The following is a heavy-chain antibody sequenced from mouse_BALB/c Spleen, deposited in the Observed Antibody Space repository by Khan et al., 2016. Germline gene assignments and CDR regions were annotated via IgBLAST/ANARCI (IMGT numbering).Heavy chain of an antibody. D-gene: IGHD1-1*01. CDR1: GYTFTNYG. CDR3: ARGGAIVDAFAY. CDR2: IHTYTGEP. Sequence: QIQLVQSGPELKKPGETVKISCKASGYTFTNYGMNWVKQAPGKGLKWMGWIHTYTGEPTYADDFKGRFAFSLETSASTAYLQINNLKDEDTATFFCARGGAIVDAFAYWGQGTLVTVSA. V-gene: IGHV9-3-1*01. J-gene: IGHJ3*01.